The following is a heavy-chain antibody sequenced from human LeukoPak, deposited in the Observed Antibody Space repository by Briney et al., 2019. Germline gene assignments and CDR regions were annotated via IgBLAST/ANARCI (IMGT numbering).Heavy chain of an antibody. CDR2: ISAYNGNT. Sequence: ASVKVSCKASGYTFTSYGISWVRQAPGQGLEWMGWISAYNGNTNYAQKLQGRVTMTTDTSTSTAYTELRSLRSDDTAVYYCAIYVLGGWFDPWGQGTLVTVSS. V-gene: IGHV1-18*01. CDR1: GYTFTSYG. J-gene: IGHJ5*02. CDR3: AIYVLGGWFDP. D-gene: IGHD3-3*02.